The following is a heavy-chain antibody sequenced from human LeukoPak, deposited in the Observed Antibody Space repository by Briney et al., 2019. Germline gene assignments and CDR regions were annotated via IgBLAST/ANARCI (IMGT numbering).Heavy chain of an antibody. CDR2: IHHSGST. Sequence: PSETLSLTSTVSGYSTNSAYYWGWIRQPPGKGLEWIGSIHHSGSTYYNPSLKSRFTISVDTSKNQFSLKLISVTAADTAVYYCARDRVGATLVGRRENYYYMDVWGKGTTVTVSS. V-gene: IGHV4-38-2*02. D-gene: IGHD1-26*01. J-gene: IGHJ6*03. CDR1: GYSTNSAYY. CDR3: ARDRVGATLVGRRENYYYMDV.